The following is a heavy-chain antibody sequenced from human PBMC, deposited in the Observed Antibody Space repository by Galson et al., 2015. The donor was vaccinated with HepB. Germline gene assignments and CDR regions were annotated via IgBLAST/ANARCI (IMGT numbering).Heavy chain of an antibody. J-gene: IGHJ4*02. CDR3: AKTIQHLLIYYSES. CDR1: GFTFSGSG. D-gene: IGHD2-8*01. Sequence: SLRLSCAASGFTFSGSGIHWVRLASGKGLEWVGRIRNRANNYATAYAASVRGRFTVSRDDSKNTAYLQMNSLKTEDTAVYYCAKTIQHLLIYYSESWGQGTLVTVSS. CDR2: IRNRANNYAT. V-gene: IGHV3-73*01.